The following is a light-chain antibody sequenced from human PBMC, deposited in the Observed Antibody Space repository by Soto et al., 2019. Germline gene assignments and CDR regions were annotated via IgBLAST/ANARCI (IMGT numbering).Light chain of an antibody. CDR1: QYINTR. CDR2: QTS. J-gene: IGKJ5*01. Sequence: EIVLTQSPATLSSFPGDRVTLSCRASQYINTRLAWYQHRPGQAPRLLIYQTSIRAAGIPARFSASGSVTDFTLNISRLQSEDFAVYYCQQYNNWPPTITFGQGTRLEIK. V-gene: IGKV3D-15*01. CDR3: QQYNNWPPTIT.